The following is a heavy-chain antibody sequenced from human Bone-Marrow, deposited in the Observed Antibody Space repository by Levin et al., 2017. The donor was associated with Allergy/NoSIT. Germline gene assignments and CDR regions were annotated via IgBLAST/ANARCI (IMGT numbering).Heavy chain of an antibody. CDR3: AKSITMIVVVPVFDY. D-gene: IGHD3-22*01. Sequence: GGSLRLSCAASGFTFSSYGMHWVRQAPGKGLEWVAVISYDGSNKYYADSVKGRFTISRDNSKNTLYLQMNSLRAEDTAVYYCAKSITMIVVVPVFDYWGQGTLVTVSS. V-gene: IGHV3-30*18. J-gene: IGHJ4*02. CDR2: ISYDGSNK. CDR1: GFTFSSYG.